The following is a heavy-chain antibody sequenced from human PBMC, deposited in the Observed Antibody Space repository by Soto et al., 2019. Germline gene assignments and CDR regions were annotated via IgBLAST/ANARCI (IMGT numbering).Heavy chain of an antibody. Sequence: SETLSLTCAVYGGSFSGYYWSWIRQPPGKGLEWIGEINHSGSTNYNPSLKSRVTISVDTSKNQFSLKLSSVTAADTAVYYCARGVGLLCSSTAFYYASPGGYYYYYMDVWGQGTTVTVSS. V-gene: IGHV4-34*01. J-gene: IGHJ6*03. D-gene: IGHD2-2*01. CDR3: ARGVGLLCSSTAFYYASPGGYYYYYMDV. CDR2: INHSGST. CDR1: GGSFSGYY.